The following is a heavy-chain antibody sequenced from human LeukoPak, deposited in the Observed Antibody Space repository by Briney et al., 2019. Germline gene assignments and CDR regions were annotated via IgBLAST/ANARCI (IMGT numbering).Heavy chain of an antibody. D-gene: IGHD5-18*01. CDR1: GFTFSSYG. CDR3: ARGGYSYGWAAFDI. J-gene: IGHJ3*02. CDR2: ISYDGSNK. Sequence: PGRSLRLSCAASGFTFSSYGMHWVRQAPGKGLEWVAVISYDGSNKYYADSVKGRFTISRDNSKNTLYLHMGSLRAEDMAVYYCARGGYSYGWAAFDIWGQGTMVTVSS. V-gene: IGHV3-30*03.